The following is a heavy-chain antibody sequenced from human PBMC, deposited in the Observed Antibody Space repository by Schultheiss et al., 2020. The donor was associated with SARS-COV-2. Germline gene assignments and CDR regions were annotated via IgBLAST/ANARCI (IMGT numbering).Heavy chain of an antibody. J-gene: IGHJ3*02. Sequence: SETLSLTCTVSGGSISSSSYYWVWIRQPPGKGLEWIGKIYYNGITYYNPSLTSRVTISVDTSKSQFSLKLSSVTAADTAVYYCARDRMGFGDPDAFDIWGQGTMVTVSS. CDR1: GGSISSSSYY. D-gene: IGHD3-10*01. CDR3: ARDRMGFGDPDAFDI. V-gene: IGHV4-39*02. CDR2: IYYNGIT.